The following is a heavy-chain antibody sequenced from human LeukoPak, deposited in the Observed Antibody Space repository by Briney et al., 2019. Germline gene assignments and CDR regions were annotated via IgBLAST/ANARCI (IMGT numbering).Heavy chain of an antibody. CDR1: GFTFSSYA. CDR3: ATLGQWPDY. CDR2: ISGSGGST. D-gene: IGHD6-19*01. Sequence: GGSLRLSCAASGFTFSSYAMSWVRQAPGKGLEWVSAISGSGGSTYYAGSVKGRFTISRDNSKNTLYLQMNSLRAEDTAVYCCATLGQWPDYWGQGTLVTVSS. J-gene: IGHJ4*02. V-gene: IGHV3-23*01.